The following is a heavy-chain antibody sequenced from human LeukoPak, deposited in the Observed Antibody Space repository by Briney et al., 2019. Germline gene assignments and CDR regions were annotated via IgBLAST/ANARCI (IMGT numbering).Heavy chain of an antibody. Sequence: PSETLSLTCAVYGGSFSGYYWSWIRQPPGKGLEWIGEINHSGSTNYNPSLMSRVTISVDTSKNQFSLKLSSVTAEDTAVYFCAKGDKMLTWRRTYNRFDPWGQGTLVTVSS. CDR2: INHSGST. J-gene: IGHJ5*02. V-gene: IGHV4-34*01. CDR1: GGSFSGYY. D-gene: IGHD3-16*01. CDR3: AKGDKMLTWRRTYNRFDP.